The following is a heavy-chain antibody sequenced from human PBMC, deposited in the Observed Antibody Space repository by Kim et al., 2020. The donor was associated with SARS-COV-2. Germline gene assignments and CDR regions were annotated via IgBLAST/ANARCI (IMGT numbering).Heavy chain of an antibody. CDR3: AKDALRVSYYFDY. V-gene: IGHV3-30*18. CDR2: ISYDGSNK. CDR1: GFTFSSYG. Sequence: GGSLRLSCAASGFTFSSYGMHWVRQAPGKGLEWVAVISYDGSNKYYADSVKGRFTISRDNSKNTLYLQMNSLRAEDTAVYYCAKDALRVSYYFDYWGQGTLVTVSS. D-gene: IGHD3-16*02. J-gene: IGHJ4*02.